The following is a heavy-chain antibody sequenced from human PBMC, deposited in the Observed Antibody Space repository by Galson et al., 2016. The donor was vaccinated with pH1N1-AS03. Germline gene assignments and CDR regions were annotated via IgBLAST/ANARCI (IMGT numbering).Heavy chain of an antibody. CDR3: ARARGGEDAWSQDV. V-gene: IGHV3-11*03. J-gene: IGHJ6*02. D-gene: IGHD2-21*01. CDR2: ISFTSDYR. Sequence: SLRLSCAASGFSLSDYYMTWIRQAPGKGLEWVAYISFTSDYRHYADSVKGRFTISRDNAKDSLYLQMDILRVEDTAVYYCARARGGEDAWSQDVWGQGTTVTVSS. CDR1: GFSLSDYY.